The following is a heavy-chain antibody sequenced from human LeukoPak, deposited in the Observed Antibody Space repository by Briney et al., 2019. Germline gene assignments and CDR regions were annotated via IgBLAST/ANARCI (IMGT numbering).Heavy chain of an antibody. CDR1: GFTVSSNY. CDR2: IYSGGST. D-gene: IGHD6-13*01. Sequence: GGSLRLSCAASGFTVSSNYMSWVREAPGKGLEWVLVIYSGGSTYYADSVKGRFTISRDNSKNTLYLQMNSLRAEDTAVYYCARDQRRGSSWYVDHYFYYGMDVWGQGTTVTVSS. CDR3: ARDQRRGSSWYVDHYFYYGMDV. J-gene: IGHJ6*02. V-gene: IGHV3-66*01.